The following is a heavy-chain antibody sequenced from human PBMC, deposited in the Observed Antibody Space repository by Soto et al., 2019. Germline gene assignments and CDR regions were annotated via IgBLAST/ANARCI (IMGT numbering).Heavy chain of an antibody. Sequence: SETLSLTCAVYGGSFSGYYWSWIRQPPGKGLEWIGEINHSGSTDYNPSLKSRVTISVDTSKNQFSLKLSSVTAADTAVYYCARASGYCSSTSCYVRSYYYYYYGMDVWGQGTTVTVSS. J-gene: IGHJ6*02. CDR1: GGSFSGYY. V-gene: IGHV4-34*01. D-gene: IGHD2-2*01. CDR3: ARASGYCSSTSCYVRSYYYYYYGMDV. CDR2: INHSGST.